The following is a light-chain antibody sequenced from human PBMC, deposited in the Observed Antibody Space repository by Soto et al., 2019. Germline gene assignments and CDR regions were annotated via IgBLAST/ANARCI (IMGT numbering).Light chain of an antibody. Sequence: DIVLTQSPGTLSLSPGERATLSCRASQTVSNNYLAWYQQRPGQAPRLLIYGASSRATGIPDRFVGSGSGIDLSLTIDRLEPEDLAMYYCQQYSLSPWTFGQGTK. V-gene: IGKV3-20*01. J-gene: IGKJ1*01. CDR2: GAS. CDR3: QQYSLSPWT. CDR1: QTVSNNY.